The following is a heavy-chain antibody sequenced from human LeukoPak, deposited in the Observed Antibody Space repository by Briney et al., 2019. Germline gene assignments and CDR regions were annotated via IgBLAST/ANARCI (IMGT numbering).Heavy chain of an antibody. CDR2: SYYRRST. V-gene: IGHV4-39*07. Sequence: PSETMSLTCIVSGGSNSSSSYYWAWIRQPPGKGLECFGSSYYRRSTYDNPSINSRITISVDTSKNQFSLKLSSVTAADTAVYCCAREVAIVRNFDYWGQGTLVTVSS. CDR1: GGSNSSSSYY. J-gene: IGHJ4*02. D-gene: IGHD5-12*01. CDR3: AREVAIVRNFDY.